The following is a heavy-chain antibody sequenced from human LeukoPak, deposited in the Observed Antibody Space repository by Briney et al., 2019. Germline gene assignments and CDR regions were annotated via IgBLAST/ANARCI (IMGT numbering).Heavy chain of an antibody. CDR2: ISGSGGST. V-gene: IGHV3-23*01. Sequence: GGCVRLSCAASGFIFSSYAMSWVRQAPGKGLEGVSAISGSGGSTYYADSVKGRFTISRDNSKNTLYLQMNSLRAEDTAVYYCAKEVYYYGSGSYYNAIDYWGQGTLVTVSS. CDR1: GFIFSSYA. D-gene: IGHD3-10*01. J-gene: IGHJ4*02. CDR3: AKEVYYYGSGSYYNAIDY.